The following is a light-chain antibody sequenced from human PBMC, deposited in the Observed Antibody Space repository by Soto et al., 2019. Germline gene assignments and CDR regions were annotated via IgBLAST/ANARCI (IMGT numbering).Light chain of an antibody. Sequence: DIVLTQSPGTLSLSAGGRGTLFCRDSQSVSSKYSAWYQQTHGHTPQVXPYRASTRATGILDMFSGSGPGTDFTLTIRRLEAEDFAVYYCQQYGSCTLTFGGGTKVDIK. CDR1: QSVSSKY. CDR2: RAS. V-gene: IGKV3-20*01. J-gene: IGKJ4*01. CDR3: QQYGSCTLT.